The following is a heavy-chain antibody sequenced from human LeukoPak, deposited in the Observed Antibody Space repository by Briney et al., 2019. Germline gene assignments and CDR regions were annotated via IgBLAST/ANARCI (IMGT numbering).Heavy chain of an antibody. D-gene: IGHD3-9*01. Sequence: GGSLRLSCAASEFTVSSNYMSWFGQAQGKGLEWVSVIYSGGSTYYADSVKGRFTISRDNSKNTLYLQMNSLRAEDTAVYYCAREIWFYWGQGTLVTVSS. CDR3: AREIWFY. CDR1: EFTVSSNY. V-gene: IGHV3-66*01. CDR2: IYSGGST. J-gene: IGHJ4*02.